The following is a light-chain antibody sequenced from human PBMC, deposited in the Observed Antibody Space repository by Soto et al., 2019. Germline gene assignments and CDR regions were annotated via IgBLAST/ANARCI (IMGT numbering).Light chain of an antibody. V-gene: IGKV3-15*01. CDR2: GAS. Sequence: EIVMTQSPATLSASLGERATLTCRASQSVGSNLAWYQQKPGQAPRLLFFGASIRATGIPARFSGSGSGTEFTLTISSLQSEDFAVYYCQHYNSWPPWAFGQGTKVEIK. J-gene: IGKJ1*01. CDR3: QHYNSWPPWA. CDR1: QSVGSN.